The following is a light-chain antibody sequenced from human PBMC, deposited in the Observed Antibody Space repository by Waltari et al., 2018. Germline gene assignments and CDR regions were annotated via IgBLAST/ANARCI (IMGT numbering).Light chain of an antibody. V-gene: IGKV3-20*01. J-gene: IGKJ1*01. CDR1: QSVSSNN. CDR3: QQYGSSPGT. Sequence: EIVLTQSPGTLSLSPGERATLSCRASQSVSSNNLAWYQHKPGQAPRLLIYGASSRPTGIPDRFSGSGSGTDFTLTISRLEPGDFAMYYCQQYGSSPGTVSQGTKVEIK. CDR2: GAS.